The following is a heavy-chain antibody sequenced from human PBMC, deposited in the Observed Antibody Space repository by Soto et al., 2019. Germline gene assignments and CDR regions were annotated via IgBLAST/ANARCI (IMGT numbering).Heavy chain of an antibody. V-gene: IGHV1-69*02. CDR3: ARGAQYLEYYYYYMDV. D-gene: IGHD4-4*01. CDR1: GGTFSSYT. J-gene: IGHJ6*03. Sequence: ASVKVSCKASGGTFSSYTISWVRQAPGQGLEWMGRIIPILGIANYAQKFQGRVTITADKSTSTAYMELSSLRSEDTAVYYCARGAQYLEYYYYYMDVWGKGTTVTVSS. CDR2: IIPILGIA.